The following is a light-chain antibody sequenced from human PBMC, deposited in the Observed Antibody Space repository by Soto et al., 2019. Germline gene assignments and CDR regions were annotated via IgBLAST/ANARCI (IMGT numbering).Light chain of an antibody. CDR3: QQSFSTPPT. J-gene: IGKJ2*01. CDR1: QTISRF. CDR2: DAS. Sequence: DIQMTQSPSSLSASVGDRVTITCRASQTISRFLNWYQWKPGKAPKFLIHDASNLQSGVPTRFSGSGSGKDFTLTIISLHPEDFATYYCQQSFSTPPTFGQGNKLEI. V-gene: IGKV1-39*01.